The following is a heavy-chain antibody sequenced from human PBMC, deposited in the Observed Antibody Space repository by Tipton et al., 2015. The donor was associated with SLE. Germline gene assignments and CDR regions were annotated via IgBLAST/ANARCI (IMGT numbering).Heavy chain of an antibody. V-gene: IGHV4-4*07. CDR3: ARRGLAYYYGSGRALDI. CDR1: GGSISSQY. D-gene: IGHD3-10*01. CDR2: IYTSGST. J-gene: IGHJ3*02. Sequence: LRLSCSVSGGSISSQYWSWIRQPAGKGLEWVGRIYTSGSTNYNPSLKSRVTMSLDTSKNQFSLDLTSVTAADTAVYYCARRGLAYYYGSGRALDIWGQGTMVNVSS.